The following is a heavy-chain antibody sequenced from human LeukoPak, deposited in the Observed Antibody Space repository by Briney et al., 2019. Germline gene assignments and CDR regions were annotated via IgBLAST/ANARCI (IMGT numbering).Heavy chain of an antibody. CDR1: GFTFSSYS. V-gene: IGHV3-21*01. D-gene: IGHD2-21*02. J-gene: IGHJ4*02. CDR3: ARGHMPLAYCGGDCYVGDY. CDR2: ISSSSSYI. Sequence: GGSLRLSCAASGFTFSSYSMNWVRQAPGKGLEWVSSISSSSSYIYYADSVKGRFTISRDNAKNSLYLQMNSLRAEDTAVYYCARGHMPLAYCGGDCYVGDYWGQGTLVTVSS.